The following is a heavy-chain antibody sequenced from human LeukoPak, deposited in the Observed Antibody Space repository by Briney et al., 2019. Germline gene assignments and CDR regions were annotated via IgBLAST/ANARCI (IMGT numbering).Heavy chain of an antibody. Sequence: SETLSLTCTVSGGSISSYYWSWIRQPPGKGLEWIGYIYYSGSTNYNPSLKSRVTISVDTSENQFSLKLSSVTAADTAVYYCARGYYDSSGYLYYFDYWGQGTLVTVSS. D-gene: IGHD3-22*01. J-gene: IGHJ4*02. CDR1: GGSISSYY. CDR2: IYYSGST. CDR3: ARGYYDSSGYLYYFDY. V-gene: IGHV4-59*08.